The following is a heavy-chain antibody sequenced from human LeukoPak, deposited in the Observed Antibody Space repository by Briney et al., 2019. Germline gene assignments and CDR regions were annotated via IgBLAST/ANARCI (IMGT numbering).Heavy chain of an antibody. CDR2: INHSGST. V-gene: IGHV4-34*01. D-gene: IGHD2-2*02. Sequence: SETLSLTCAVSGGSFSNYYWSWIRQPPGKGLEWVGEINHSGSTNYNPSLKSRVTISVDTSKNQFSLKLSSVTAADTAVYYCARGPGYCSSTSCYSRFDPWGQGNLVTVSS. J-gene: IGHJ5*02. CDR1: GGSFSNYY. CDR3: ARGPGYCSSTSCYSRFDP.